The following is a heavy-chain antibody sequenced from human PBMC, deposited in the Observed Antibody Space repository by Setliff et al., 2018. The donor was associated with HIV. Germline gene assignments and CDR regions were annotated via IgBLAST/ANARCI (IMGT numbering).Heavy chain of an antibody. D-gene: IGHD2-8*01. CDR1: GESFSGYY. V-gene: IGHV4-34*01. CDR2: INHSGRA. J-gene: IGHJ4*01. CDR3: ARGAPYCNHGICHLFDY. Sequence: SETLSLTCAVYGESFSGYYWSWIRQPAGKGLEWLGEINHSGRAKYNPSLKGRASISADTSKNQFSLRLTSVTAADTAVYYCARGAPYCNHGICHLFDYWGHGNLVTVS.